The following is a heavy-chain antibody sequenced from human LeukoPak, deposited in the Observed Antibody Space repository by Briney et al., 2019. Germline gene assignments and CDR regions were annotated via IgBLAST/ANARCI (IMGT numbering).Heavy chain of an antibody. Sequence: PGGSLRLSCAASGFSLSGYWMSWVRQAPGKGLEWVARLHADGIEKYYVDSVKGRFTISRDNAKNYLHVQMNSLRVEDTAVYYCARGGYSFDYLGQGTLVTVSS. CDR1: GFSLSGYW. CDR2: LHADGIEK. V-gene: IGHV3-7*01. CDR3: ARGGYSFDY. J-gene: IGHJ4*02. D-gene: IGHD5-12*01.